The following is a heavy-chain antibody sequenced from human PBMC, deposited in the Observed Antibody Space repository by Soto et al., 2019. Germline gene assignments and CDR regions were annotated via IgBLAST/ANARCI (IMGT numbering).Heavy chain of an antibody. CDR2: FDPEDGET. CDR3: ALIVGATGYFDY. CDR1: GYTLTELS. J-gene: IGHJ4*02. Sequence: ASVKVSCKVSGYTLTELSMHCVRQAPGKGLEWMGGFDPEDGETIYAQKFQGRVTMAEDTSTDTAYMELSSLRSEDTAVYYCALIVGATGYFDYWGQGTLVTVSS. D-gene: IGHD1-26*01. V-gene: IGHV1-24*01.